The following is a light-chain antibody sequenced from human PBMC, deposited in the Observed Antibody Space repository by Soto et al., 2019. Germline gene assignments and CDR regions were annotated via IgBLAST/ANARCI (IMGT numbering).Light chain of an antibody. Sequence: EIVLTQSPGTLSLSPGERATLSCRASQSVSSSYLAWYQQKPGQAPRLLIYGASSRATGIPDRFSGSGSGTDFTLTISRLEPEDFAVYYCQQYYSSPLSFGGGTKVHIK. CDR1: QSVSSSY. CDR3: QQYYSSPLS. CDR2: GAS. V-gene: IGKV3-20*01. J-gene: IGKJ4*01.